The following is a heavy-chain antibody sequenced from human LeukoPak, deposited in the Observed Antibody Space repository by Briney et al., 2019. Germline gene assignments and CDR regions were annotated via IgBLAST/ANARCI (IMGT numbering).Heavy chain of an antibody. J-gene: IGHJ4*02. CDR1: GFTFSSYW. V-gene: IGHV3-74*01. Sequence: PGGSLRLSCAASGFTFSSYWMHWVRQAPGKGLVWVSRINSDGSSTSYADSVKGRFTISRDNAKNTLYLQMNTLRAEDTDVYYCVSIPGDWGQGILVTVSS. CDR2: INSDGSST. CDR3: VSIPGD. D-gene: IGHD7-27*01.